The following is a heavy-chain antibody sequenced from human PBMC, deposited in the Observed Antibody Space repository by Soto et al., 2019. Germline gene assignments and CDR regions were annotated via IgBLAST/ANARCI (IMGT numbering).Heavy chain of an antibody. J-gene: IGHJ4*02. CDR1: GYSISSSNW. CDR2: IYYSGST. Sequence: QVQLQESGPGLVKPSDALSLTCAVSGYSISSSNWWGWIRQPPGKGLEWIGYIYYSGSTYYNPSLKSRVTMSVYTSKNQFSLKLSSVTAVDTAVYYCARRYSSSWDYHFDYWGQGTLVTVSS. D-gene: IGHD6-13*01. CDR3: ARRYSSSWDYHFDY. V-gene: IGHV4-28*01.